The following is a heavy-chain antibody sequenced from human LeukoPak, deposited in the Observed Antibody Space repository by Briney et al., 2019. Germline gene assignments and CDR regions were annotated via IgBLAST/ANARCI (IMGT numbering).Heavy chain of an antibody. V-gene: IGHV4-4*07. CDR1: GGSISSYY. Sequence: SETLSLTCTVSGGSISSYYWSWIRQPAVKGLEWIGRIYTSGSTNYNPSLKSRVAMSVDTSKNQFSLKLSSVTAADTAVYYCAREVPAEYYDFWSGYSAYNWFDPWGQGTLVTVSS. CDR3: AREVPAEYYDFWSGYSAYNWFDP. J-gene: IGHJ5*02. D-gene: IGHD3-3*01. CDR2: IYTSGST.